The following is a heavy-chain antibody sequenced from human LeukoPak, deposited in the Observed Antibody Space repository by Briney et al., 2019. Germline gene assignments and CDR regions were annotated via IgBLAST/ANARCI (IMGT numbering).Heavy chain of an antibody. V-gene: IGHV1-2*02. CDR1: GYTFTGYY. CDR2: INPNSGGT. Sequence: GASVKVSRKASGYTFTGYYMHWVRQAPGQGLEWMGWINPNSGGTNYAQKFQGRVTMTRDTSISTAYMELSRLRSDDTAVYYCARFGDDYYYYMDVWGKGTTVTVSS. J-gene: IGHJ6*03. D-gene: IGHD3-3*01. CDR3: ARFGDDYYYYMDV.